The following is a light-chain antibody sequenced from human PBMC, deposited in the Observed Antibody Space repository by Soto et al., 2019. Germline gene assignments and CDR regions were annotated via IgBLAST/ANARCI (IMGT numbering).Light chain of an antibody. J-gene: IGLJ3*02. CDR1: TGAVTSSHY. V-gene: IGLV7-46*01. CDR2: DTS. Sequence: QSVVTQEPSLTVSPGGTVTLTCDSSTGAVTSSHYPYWFQQKPGRAPRTLIYDTSTRHSWTPARFSGFLLGDKAALTLSGAQPEDEADYYCLLSYSGSWVFGGGTQLTVL. CDR3: LLSYSGSWV.